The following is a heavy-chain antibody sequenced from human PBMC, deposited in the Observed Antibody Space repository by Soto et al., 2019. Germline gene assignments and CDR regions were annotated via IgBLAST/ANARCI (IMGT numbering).Heavy chain of an antibody. CDR1: GYTFTGYY. D-gene: IGHD5-12*01. Sequence: ASVNVSCKASGYTFTGYYMHWVRRAPGQGLEWMGWINPNSGGTNYAQKFQGWVTMTRDTSISTAYMELSRLRSDDTAVYYCARVKYSGYDHDAFDIWGQGTMVTVSS. CDR2: INPNSGGT. V-gene: IGHV1-2*04. CDR3: ARVKYSGYDHDAFDI. J-gene: IGHJ3*02.